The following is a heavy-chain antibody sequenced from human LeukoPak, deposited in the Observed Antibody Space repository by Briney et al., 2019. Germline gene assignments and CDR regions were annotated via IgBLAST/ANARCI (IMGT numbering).Heavy chain of an antibody. J-gene: IGHJ4*02. D-gene: IGHD3-10*01. CDR2: ISSSSTYT. Sequence: GGPLRLSCAASGFTFSSYNMNWVRQAPGKGLEWVSSISSSSTYTYYADSVKARFTISRDNAKNSLYLQMNSLSAEDTAVYYCARAISMVRGVDYWGQGTLVTVSS. CDR1: GFTFSSYN. CDR3: ARAISMVRGVDY. V-gene: IGHV3-21*01.